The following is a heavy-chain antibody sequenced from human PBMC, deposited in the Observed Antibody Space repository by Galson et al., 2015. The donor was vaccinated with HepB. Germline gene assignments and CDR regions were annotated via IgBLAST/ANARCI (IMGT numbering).Heavy chain of an antibody. CDR2: ISSNGGST. CDR1: GFTFSSYA. D-gene: IGHD6-19*01. Sequence: SLRLSCAASGFTFSSYAMHWVRQAPGKGLEYVSAISSNGGSTYYADSVKGRFTISRDNSKNTLYLQMSSLRAEDTAVYYCVKDLIAVAGKHDYWGQGTLVTVSS. J-gene: IGHJ4*02. CDR3: VKDLIAVAGKHDY. V-gene: IGHV3-64D*06.